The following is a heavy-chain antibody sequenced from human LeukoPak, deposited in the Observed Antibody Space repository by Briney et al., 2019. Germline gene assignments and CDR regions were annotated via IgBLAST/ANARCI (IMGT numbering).Heavy chain of an antibody. Sequence: SVKVSCKASGYTFTSYDINWVRQAPGQGLEWMGGIIPIFGTANYAQKFQGRVTITADESTSTAYMELSSLRSEDTAVYYCARATSNWANDYWGQGTLVTVSS. V-gene: IGHV1-69*13. D-gene: IGHD4-11*01. J-gene: IGHJ4*02. CDR1: GYTFTSYD. CDR3: ARATSNWANDY. CDR2: IIPIFGTA.